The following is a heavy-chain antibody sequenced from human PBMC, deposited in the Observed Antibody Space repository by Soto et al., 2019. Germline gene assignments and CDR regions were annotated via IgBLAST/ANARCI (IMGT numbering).Heavy chain of an antibody. J-gene: IGHJ4*02. D-gene: IGHD2-21*02. Sequence: EVQLLESGGGLVQPGGSLRLSCAASGFTFSSYAMSWVRQAPGKGLEWVAAISGSGGSTYYADSVKGRFTISRDNSKNTRYLQMNSLSAEDTAVYYCAKVHRVLATATTDYWGQGTLVTVSS. CDR3: AKVHRVLATATTDY. CDR1: GFTFSSYA. V-gene: IGHV3-23*01. CDR2: ISGSGGST.